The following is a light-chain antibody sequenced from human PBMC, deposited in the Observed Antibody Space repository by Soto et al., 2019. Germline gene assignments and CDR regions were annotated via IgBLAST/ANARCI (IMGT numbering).Light chain of an antibody. CDR3: CSYAGNSEV. V-gene: IGLV2-23*02. CDR1: SGDVGGYNL. J-gene: IGLJ1*01. Sequence: QSALTQPASVSGSPGQSITIPCTGTSGDVGGYNLVSWYQQHPGKAPKLMIYEVTERPSGVSNRFSGSKSGNTDSLTISGLQPDDEADYYCCSYAGNSEVFGTGTKVTVL. CDR2: EVT.